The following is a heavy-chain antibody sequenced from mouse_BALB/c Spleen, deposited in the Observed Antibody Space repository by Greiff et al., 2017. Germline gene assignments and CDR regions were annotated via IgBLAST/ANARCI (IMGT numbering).Heavy chain of an antibody. CDR3: ARKDYDAMDY. J-gene: IGHJ4*01. CDR2: IWSGGST. Sequence: VKVEESGPGLVQPSQSLSITCTVSGFSLTSYGVHWVRQSPGKGLEWLGVIWSGGSTDYNAAFISRLSISKDNSKSQVFFKMNSLQANDTAIYYCARKDYDAMDYWGQGTSVTVSS. CDR1: GFSLTSYG. V-gene: IGHV2-2*02.